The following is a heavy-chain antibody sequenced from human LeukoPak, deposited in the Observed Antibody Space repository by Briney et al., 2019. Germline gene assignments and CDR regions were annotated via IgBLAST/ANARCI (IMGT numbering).Heavy chain of an antibody. V-gene: IGHV4-38-2*01. J-gene: IGHJ6*04. CDR1: GYSISSGYY. CDR2: IYHSGST. CDR3: ARLDIVVVPAAISLLYYYGMDV. D-gene: IGHD2-2*02. Sequence: SETLSLTCAVSGYSISSGYYWGWIRQPPGKGLEWIGSIYHSGSTYYNPSLKSRVTISVDTPKNQFSLKLSSVTAADTAVYYCARLDIVVVPAAISLLYYYGMDVWGKGTTVTVSS.